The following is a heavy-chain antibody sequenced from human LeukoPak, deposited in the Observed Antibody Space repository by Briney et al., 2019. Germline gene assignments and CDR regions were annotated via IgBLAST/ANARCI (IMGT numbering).Heavy chain of an antibody. V-gene: IGHV4-34*01. J-gene: IGHJ4*02. CDR1: GGSISSYY. Sequence: SETLSLTCTVSGGSISSYYWSWIRQPPGKGLEWIGEINHSGSTNYNPSLKSRVTISVDTSKNQSSLKLSSVTAADTAVYYCARGRGRYCTNGVCSIFDYWGQGTLVTVSS. CDR3: ARGRGRYCTNGVCSIFDY. CDR2: INHSGST. D-gene: IGHD2-8*01.